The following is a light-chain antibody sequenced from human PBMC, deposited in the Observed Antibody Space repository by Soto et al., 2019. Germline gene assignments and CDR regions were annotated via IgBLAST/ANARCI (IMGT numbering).Light chain of an antibody. V-gene: IGKV3-20*01. CDR1: QSVSSSY. CDR3: QQYGNSLYT. CDR2: EAS. J-gene: IGKJ2*01. Sequence: EVVLTQSPGTLSLSPGERATLSCRASQSVSSSYLAWYQQKPGQAPRLLIYEASTRATGIPARFSGSGSGADFTLTISRLEREDFAVYYCQQYGNSLYTFGQGTNLEIK.